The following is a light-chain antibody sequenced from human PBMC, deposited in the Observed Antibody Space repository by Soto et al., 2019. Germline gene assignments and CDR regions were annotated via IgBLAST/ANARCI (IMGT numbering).Light chain of an antibody. CDR2: DAS. J-gene: IGKJ1*01. CDR3: HQYKTYST. V-gene: IGKV1-5*01. CDR1: QSLSNR. Sequence: DIPLTQSPSTLSASVGDRVTITCRASQSLSNRLAWYQQKPGKAPKLLIYDASTLESGVSSRFSGTGSETECTLNITDLQADDLATYFCHQYKTYSTFGQGTKVEIK.